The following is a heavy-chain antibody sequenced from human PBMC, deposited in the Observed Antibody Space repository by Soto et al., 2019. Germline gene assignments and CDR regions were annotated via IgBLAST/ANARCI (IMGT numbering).Heavy chain of an antibody. Sequence: ASVEVSCTASGYTFAVYAIHWVRQAPGQRLEWMGWINAGNGNTKYSQKFQGRVTITRDTSASTAYMELSSLRSEDTAVYYCARAVAVAADFDYWGQGTLVTVSS. J-gene: IGHJ4*02. CDR1: GYTFAVYA. V-gene: IGHV1-3*01. CDR3: ARAVAVAADFDY. CDR2: INAGNGNT. D-gene: IGHD6-19*01.